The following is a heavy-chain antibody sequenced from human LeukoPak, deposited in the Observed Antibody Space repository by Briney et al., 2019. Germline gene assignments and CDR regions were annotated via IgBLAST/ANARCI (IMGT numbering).Heavy chain of an antibody. J-gene: IGHJ4*02. Sequence: GGSLRLSCVVSGITLSNYGMSWVRQAPGKGLEWVAGISGSGGTTNYADSVKGRFTISRDNPKNTLYLQMNSLRAEDTAVYFCAKRGVVIRVILVGFHREAYYFDSWGQGALVTVSS. CDR3: AKRGVVIRVILVGFHREAYYFDS. CDR1: GITLSNYG. D-gene: IGHD3-22*01. CDR2: ISGSGGTT. V-gene: IGHV3-23*01.